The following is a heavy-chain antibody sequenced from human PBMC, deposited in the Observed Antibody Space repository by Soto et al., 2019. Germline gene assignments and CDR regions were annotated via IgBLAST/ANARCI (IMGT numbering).Heavy chain of an antibody. V-gene: IGHV3-66*01. J-gene: IGHJ5*02. CDR1: GFTVRNNY. CDR3: TRGPGTTPGGNP. CDR2: IYSGGST. Sequence: DVQLVESGGGLVQPGGSLRLSCAVSGFTVRNNYMSWVRQAPGKGLEWVSLIYSGGSTYYADSVKGRFTISRDNSKNTLYLQMNSLRAEDTAVYYCTRGPGTTPGGNPWGQGTLVTVSS. D-gene: IGHD1-1*01.